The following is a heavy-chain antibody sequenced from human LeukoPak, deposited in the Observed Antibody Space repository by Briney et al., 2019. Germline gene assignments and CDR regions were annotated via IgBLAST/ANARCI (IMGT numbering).Heavy chain of an antibody. CDR2: IYYSGST. Sequence: SETLSLTCTVSGGSISSSSYYWGWIRQPPGKGLEWIGSIYYSGSTYYNPSLKSRVTISVDTSKNQFSLKLSSVTAADTAVYYCARRKGAYSYYYYYMDVWGKGTLVTASS. V-gene: IGHV4-39*01. J-gene: IGHJ6*03. CDR3: ARRKGAYSYYYYYMDV. CDR1: GGSISSSSYY. D-gene: IGHD4/OR15-4a*01.